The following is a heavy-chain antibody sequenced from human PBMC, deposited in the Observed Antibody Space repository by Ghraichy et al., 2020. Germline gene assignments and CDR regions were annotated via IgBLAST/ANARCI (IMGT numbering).Heavy chain of an antibody. CDR3: ARRVEAAAGGIDY. CDR2: IYYSGST. D-gene: IGHD6-13*01. CDR1: GGSISSSSYF. V-gene: IGHV4-39*01. J-gene: IGHJ4*02. Sequence: SETLSLTCTVSGGSISSSSYFWGWIRQPPGKGLEWIGSIYYSGSTYYNPSLKSRVTISVDTSKNQFSLKLSSVTAADTAVYYCARRVEAAAGGIDYWGQGTLVTVSS.